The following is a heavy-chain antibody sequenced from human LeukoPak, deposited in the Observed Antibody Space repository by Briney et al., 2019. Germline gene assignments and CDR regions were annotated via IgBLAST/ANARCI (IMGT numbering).Heavy chain of an antibody. CDR2: INPSGGST. J-gene: IGHJ6*03. V-gene: IGHV1-46*01. CDR3: ARDKQLDWAHYFYYYMDV. CDR1: GYTFTSYY. D-gene: IGHD1-1*01. Sequence: GASVKVSCKASGYTFTSYYMHWVRQAPGQGLEWMGIINPSGGSTSYAQKFQGRVTMTRDTSTSTVYMELSSLRSEDTAVYYCARDKQLDWAHYFYYYMDVWGKGTTVTVSS.